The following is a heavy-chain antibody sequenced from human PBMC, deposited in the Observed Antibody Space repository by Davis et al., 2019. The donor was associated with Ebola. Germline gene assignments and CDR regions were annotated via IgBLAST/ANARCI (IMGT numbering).Heavy chain of an antibody. D-gene: IGHD2-21*01. CDR1: GGSISSSNW. Sequence: SETLSLTCAVSGGSISSSNWWSWVGQPPGKGQEWLGEIYHSGRTNYNPSLKSRVTISVDKSKNQFSLKLSSVTAADTAVYYCARGPSVWWFDDWGQGTLVTVSS. CDR3: ARGPSVWWFDD. CDR2: IYHSGRT. J-gene: IGHJ4*02. V-gene: IGHV4-4*02.